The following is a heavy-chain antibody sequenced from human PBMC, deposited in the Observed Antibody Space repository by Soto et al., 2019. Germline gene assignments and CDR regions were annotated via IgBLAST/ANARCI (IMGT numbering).Heavy chain of an antibody. V-gene: IGHV3-74*01. CDR3: AREYYGLLTGYYNDH. Sequence: EVQLVESGGDSVQPGGSLRLSCAASGFPFSSYWMHWVRHTQGKGLEWVSRISGDGTTIYYADSGTGRFTVSRDNAKNTLSLQMSGLGAEDTAVYYCAREYYGLLTGYYNDHWGQGTLVSVSS. CDR2: ISGDGTTI. CDR1: GFPFSSYW. D-gene: IGHD3-9*01. J-gene: IGHJ4*02.